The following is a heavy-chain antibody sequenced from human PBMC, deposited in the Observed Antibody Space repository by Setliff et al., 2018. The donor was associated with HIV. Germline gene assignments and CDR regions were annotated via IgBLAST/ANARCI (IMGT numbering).Heavy chain of an antibody. CDR3: ARTRGYTYGYIDS. D-gene: IGHD5-18*01. V-gene: IGHV4-4*09. J-gene: IGHJ4*02. CDR1: GDSISNYY. Sequence: SSETLSLTCTVSGDSISNYYWSWIRQPPGRGLEWIGYIYNSASTNYNPSLKSRVTISVDTSKNQFSLKLNSVTAADTAVYYCARTRGYTYGYIDSWAQGTLVTVSS. CDR2: IYNSAST.